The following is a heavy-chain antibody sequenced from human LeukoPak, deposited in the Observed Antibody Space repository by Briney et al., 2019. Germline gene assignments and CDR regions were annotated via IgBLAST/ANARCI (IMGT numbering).Heavy chain of an antibody. J-gene: IGHJ6*03. CDR2: INHSGST. V-gene: IGHV4-34*01. Sequence: SETLSLTCAAYGGSLSGYYWSWIRQPPGKGLEWIGEINHSGSTNYNPSLKSRVTISVDTSKNQFSLKLSSVTAADTAVYYCARRYYYYYYMDVWGKGTTVTVSS. CDR3: ARRYYYYYYMDV. CDR1: GGSLSGYY.